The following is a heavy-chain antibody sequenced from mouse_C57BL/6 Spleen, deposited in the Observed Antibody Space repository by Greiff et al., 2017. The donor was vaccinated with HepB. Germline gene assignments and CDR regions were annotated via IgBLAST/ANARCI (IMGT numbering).Heavy chain of an antibody. V-gene: IGHV1-55*01. CDR3: AREQANYYGHYFDY. CDR2: IYPGSGST. J-gene: IGHJ2*01. Sequence: QVQLQQPGAELVKPGASVKMSCKASGYTFTSYWITWVKQRPGQGLEWIGDIYPGSGSTNYNEKFKSKATLTVDTSSSTAYMQLSSLTSEDSAVYYCAREQANYYGHYFDYWGQGTTLTVSS. CDR1: GYTFTSYW. D-gene: IGHD1-1*01.